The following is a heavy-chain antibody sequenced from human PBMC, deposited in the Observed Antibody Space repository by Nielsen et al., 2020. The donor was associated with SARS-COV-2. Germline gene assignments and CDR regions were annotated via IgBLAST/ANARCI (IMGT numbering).Heavy chain of an antibody. Sequence: GESLKISCAASGFTFSSYAMSWVRQAPGKGLEWVSAISGSGGSTYYADSVKGRFTISRDNSKNTLYLQMNSLRAEDTAVYYCAKHSSGWYVGWFDPWGQGTLVTVSS. CDR2: ISGSGGST. D-gene: IGHD6-19*01. J-gene: IGHJ5*02. CDR1: GFTFSSYA. V-gene: IGHV3-23*01. CDR3: AKHSSGWYVGWFDP.